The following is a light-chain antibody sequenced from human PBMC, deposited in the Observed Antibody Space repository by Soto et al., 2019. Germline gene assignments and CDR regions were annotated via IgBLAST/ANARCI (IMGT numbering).Light chain of an antibody. CDR2: AAS. CDR1: QGISNY. Sequence: DIQMTQSPSSLSASGGDRVTITCRASQGISNYLAWYQQKPGKVPKLLIYAASTLQSWFPSRFSGSGSGTDFTLTISILQPEDVATYYCQNYNSAPFTFGGGTKVEIK. J-gene: IGKJ4*01. CDR3: QNYNSAPFT. V-gene: IGKV1-27*01.